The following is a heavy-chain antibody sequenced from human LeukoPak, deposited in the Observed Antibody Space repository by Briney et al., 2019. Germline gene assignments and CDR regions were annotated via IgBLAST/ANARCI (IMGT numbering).Heavy chain of an antibody. Sequence: GGSLRLSCAASGFTVSSNYMSWVRQAPGKGLEWVSVIYSGGSTYYADSVKGRFTISRDNSKNTLYLQMNSLRAEDTAVYYCARYYYDSSGYFSGAFDIWGQGTMVTVSS. J-gene: IGHJ3*02. CDR3: ARYYYDSSGYFSGAFDI. V-gene: IGHV3-66*01. CDR2: IYSGGST. CDR1: GFTVSSNY. D-gene: IGHD3-22*01.